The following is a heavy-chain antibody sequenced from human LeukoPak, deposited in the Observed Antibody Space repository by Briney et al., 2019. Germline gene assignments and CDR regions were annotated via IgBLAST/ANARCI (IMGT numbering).Heavy chain of an antibody. CDR2: ISSSSSYI. Sequence: GGSLRLSRAASGFTFSSYSMNWVRQAPGKGLEWVSSISSSSSYIYYADSVKGRFTISRDNAKNSLYLQMNSLRAEDTAVYYCARAGDGQQLRYFDYWGQGTLVTVSS. J-gene: IGHJ4*02. CDR1: GFTFSSYS. V-gene: IGHV3-21*01. CDR3: ARAGDGQQLRYFDY. D-gene: IGHD6-13*01.